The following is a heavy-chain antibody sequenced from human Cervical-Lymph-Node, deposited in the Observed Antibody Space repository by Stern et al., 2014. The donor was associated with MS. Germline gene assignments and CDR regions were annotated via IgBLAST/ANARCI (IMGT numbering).Heavy chain of an antibody. CDR3: ARGLLGSEKSFDI. CDR2: LSANNGNT. Sequence: QVQLVQSGAEVKKPSASVKLSCKASDYTFTSYGSSWVRQAAGQVLEWMGWLSANNGNTNYAQKLQGRVTMTTDIYMSTAYVELRSLRSCDTAVCYCARGLLGSEKSFDIWGRGTMVTVSS. CDR1: DYTFTSYG. J-gene: IGHJ3*02. D-gene: IGHD2-15*01. V-gene: IGHV1-18*01.